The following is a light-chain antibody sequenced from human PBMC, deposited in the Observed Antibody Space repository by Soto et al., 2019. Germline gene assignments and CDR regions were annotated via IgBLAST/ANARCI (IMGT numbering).Light chain of an antibody. J-gene: IGKJ3*01. Sequence: DIQMTQSPTSLSASVGDRVTIPCRASQDIRNFVAWYQQKPGKAPKLLIYAASTLQSGLPSRFSGSGSGTDFTLTINSLQPEDVATYSCQKYSSVPVFGPGTKVEIK. V-gene: IGKV1-27*01. CDR3: QKYSSVPV. CDR1: QDIRNF. CDR2: AAS.